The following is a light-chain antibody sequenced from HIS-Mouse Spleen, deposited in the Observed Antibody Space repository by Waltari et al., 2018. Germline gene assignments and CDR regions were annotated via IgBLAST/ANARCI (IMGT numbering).Light chain of an antibody. CDR2: DVS. V-gene: IGLV2-14*03. CDR3: SSYTSSSTPVV. CDR1: SSYVGGYNY. J-gene: IGLJ2*01. Sequence: QSALTQPASVSGSPGQSITISCTGTSSYVGGYNYVSWYQQHPGKAPKLMVYDVSNRPSGVSNRVSGSKSGNTASLTISGLQAEDEADYYCSSYTSSSTPVVFGGGTKLTVL.